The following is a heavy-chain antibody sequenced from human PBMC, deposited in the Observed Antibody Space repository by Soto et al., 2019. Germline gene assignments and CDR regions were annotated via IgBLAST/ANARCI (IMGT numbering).Heavy chain of an antibody. CDR3: ARGSTDSYPGSLIFDF. CDR1: GLTFGSRA. CDR2: ITYTGGDA. V-gene: IGHV3-23*01. Sequence: GGSLRLSCVASGLTFGSRAMTWVRQAPGEGLQWVSTITYTGGDAKYADSVRGRFVISRDNSKKTLYLQMTSLTAEDSAMYYCARGSTDSYPGSLIFDFWGRGTLVTVSS. D-gene: IGHD3-10*01. J-gene: IGHJ4*02.